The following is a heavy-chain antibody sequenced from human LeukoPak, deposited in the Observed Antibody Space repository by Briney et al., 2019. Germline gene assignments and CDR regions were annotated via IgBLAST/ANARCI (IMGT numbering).Heavy chain of an antibody. J-gene: IGHJ4*02. CDR3: ARDSSITIFGVVISPPNY. D-gene: IGHD3-3*01. V-gene: IGHV3-21*01. Sequence: PGGSLRLSCAASGFTFSSYSMNWVRQAPGKGLEWVSSISSSSSYIYYADSVKGRFTISRDNAKNSLYLQMNSLKAEDTAVYYCARDSSITIFGVVISPPNYWGQGTLVTVSS. CDR1: GFTFSSYS. CDR2: ISSSSSYI.